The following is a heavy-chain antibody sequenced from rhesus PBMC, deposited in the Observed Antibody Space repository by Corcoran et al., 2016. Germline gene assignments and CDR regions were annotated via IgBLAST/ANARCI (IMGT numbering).Heavy chain of an antibody. CDR3: ARQDIAAGHGLDS. Sequence: QVQLQQWGEGLVKPSETLSLTCAVYGGSVRGYWWRWLRKPPGKGLEWIGRIRSGGSTNSNPSLKSRVTISIDTSKNQFSLKLSSVTAADTAVYYCARQDIAAGHGLDSWGQGVVVTVSS. V-gene: IGHV4-160*01. J-gene: IGHJ6*01. D-gene: IGHD6-13*01. CDR1: GGSVRGYW. CDR2: IRSGGST.